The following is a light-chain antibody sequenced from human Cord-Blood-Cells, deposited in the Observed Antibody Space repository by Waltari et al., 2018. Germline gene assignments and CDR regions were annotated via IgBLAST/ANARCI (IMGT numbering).Light chain of an antibody. V-gene: IGKV3-11*01. CDR1: QSVSSY. CDR3: QQRSNWPLT. Sequence: EIVLTQTPDTLSLSPGERANLSCRATQSVSSYLALYQQKPGQAPRLLIYDASNRATGIPARFSGSGSVTDFTLTISSLEPEDFAVYYCQQRSNWPLTFGGGTKVEIK. J-gene: IGKJ4*01. CDR2: DAS.